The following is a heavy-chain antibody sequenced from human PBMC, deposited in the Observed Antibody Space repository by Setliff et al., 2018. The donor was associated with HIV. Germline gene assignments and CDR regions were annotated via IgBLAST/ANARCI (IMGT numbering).Heavy chain of an antibody. V-gene: IGHV3-73*01. Sequence: PGGSLRLSCAASGFTFSGSAMHWVRQASGKGLEWVGRIRSKGYGSATAYAASVKGRFTISRDDSKNTAYLQMDSLKSEDTAIYYCTRTPGAWQNYFDYWGQGTPVTVSS. CDR2: IRSKGYGSAT. J-gene: IGHJ4*02. CDR1: GFTFSGSA. CDR3: TRTPGAWQNYFDY. D-gene: IGHD2-15*01.